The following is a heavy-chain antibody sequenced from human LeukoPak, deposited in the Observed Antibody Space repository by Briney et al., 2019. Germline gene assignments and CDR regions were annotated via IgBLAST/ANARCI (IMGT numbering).Heavy chain of an antibody. J-gene: IGHJ3*01. CDR3: AAELYGVYTDCCTFHL. V-gene: IGHV1-58*01. CDR2: IIVGSGAT. CDR1: GFTFTSSA. D-gene: IGHD4-17*01. Sequence: SVKVSCKASGFTFTSSAVQWVRQARGQRLEWIGWIIVGSGATNYAQSLQGRFTITRDMSTNTAYMELSSLGSEDSAVYYCAAELYGVYTDCCTFHLWGQGTLVTVSS.